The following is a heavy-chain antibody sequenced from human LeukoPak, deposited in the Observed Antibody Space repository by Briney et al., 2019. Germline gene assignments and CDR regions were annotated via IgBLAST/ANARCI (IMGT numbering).Heavy chain of an antibody. CDR1: GGSVSSGSYY. CDR2: IYYSGST. CDR3: AKEPGYSSGSNWFDP. D-gene: IGHD6-19*01. J-gene: IGHJ5*02. Sequence: SETLSLTCTVSGGSVSSGSYYWSWIRQPPGKGLEWIGYIYYSGSTNYNPSLKSRVTISVDKSKNQFSLKLSSVTAADTAVYYCAKEPGYSSGSNWFDPWGQGTLVTVSS. V-gene: IGHV4-61*01.